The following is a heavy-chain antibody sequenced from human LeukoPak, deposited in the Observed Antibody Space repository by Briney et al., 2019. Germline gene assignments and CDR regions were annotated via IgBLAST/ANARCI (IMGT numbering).Heavy chain of an antibody. CDR1: GYTFTSYG. CDR2: ISAYNGNT. CDR3: ARASHYYGSGSYYDLLSGWFDP. D-gene: IGHD3-10*01. V-gene: IGHV1-18*04. Sequence: AASVKVSCKASGYTFTSYGISWVRQAPGQGLEWMGWISAYNGNTNYAQRLQGRVTMTTDTSTSTAYMKLRSLRSDDTAVYYCARASHYYGSGSYYDLLSGWFDPWGQGTLVTVSS. J-gene: IGHJ5*02.